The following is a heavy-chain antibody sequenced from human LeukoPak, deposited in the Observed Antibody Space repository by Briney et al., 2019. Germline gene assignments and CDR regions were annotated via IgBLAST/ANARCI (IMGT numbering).Heavy chain of an antibody. Sequence: ASVKVSCKASGCTFTSYGISWVRQAPGQGLEWMGWISAYNGNTNYAQKLQGRVTMTTDTSTSTAYMELRSLRSDDTAVYYCARARRELGYFDYWGQGTLVTVSS. V-gene: IGHV1-18*01. D-gene: IGHD1-26*01. CDR1: GCTFTSYG. CDR3: ARARRELGYFDY. J-gene: IGHJ4*02. CDR2: ISAYNGNT.